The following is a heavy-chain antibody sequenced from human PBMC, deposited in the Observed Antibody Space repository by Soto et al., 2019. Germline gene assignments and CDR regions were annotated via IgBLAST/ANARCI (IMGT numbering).Heavy chain of an antibody. CDR3: AKGRFYYDILTGYIPEY. Sequence: GGSLRLSCAASGFTFSSYAMSWVRQAPGKGLEWVSAIRGSGRSTYYADSVKGRFTISRDNSKNTLYLQMNSLRAEDTAVYYCAKGRFYYDILTGYIPEYWGQGTLVTVSS. J-gene: IGHJ4*02. D-gene: IGHD3-9*01. CDR2: IRGSGRST. CDR1: GFTFSSYA. V-gene: IGHV3-23*01.